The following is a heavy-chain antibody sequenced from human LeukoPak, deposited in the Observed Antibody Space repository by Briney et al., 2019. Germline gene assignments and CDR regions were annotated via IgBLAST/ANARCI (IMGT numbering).Heavy chain of an antibody. D-gene: IGHD3-10*01. CDR1: GGSISTSTYY. J-gene: IGHJ4*02. V-gene: IGHV4-39*01. Sequence: SETLSLTCTVSGGSISTSTYYWGWIRQPPGKGLEWIGSIFYNGSTYYNPSLKSRVTISVDTSKNQFSLKLSSVTAADTAVYYCARALRIWFGELPFDYWGQGTPVTVSS. CDR2: IFYNGST. CDR3: ARALRIWFGELPFDY.